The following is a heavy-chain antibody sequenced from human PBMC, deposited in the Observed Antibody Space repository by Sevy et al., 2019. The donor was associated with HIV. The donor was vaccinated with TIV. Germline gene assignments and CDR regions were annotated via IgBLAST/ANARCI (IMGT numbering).Heavy chain of an antibody. CDR3: ARWRAVAGSPHAFDI. V-gene: IGHV3-74*01. CDR2: INGDGSST. J-gene: IGHJ3*02. Sequence: GGSLRLSCAASGFIFSSYWMHWVRQAPGKGLMWVSRINGDGSSTSYADSVKGRFTISRDNAKNTLYLQMNSLRAEDTAVYYCARWRAVAGSPHAFDIWGQGTMVTVSS. D-gene: IGHD6-19*01. CDR1: GFIFSSYW.